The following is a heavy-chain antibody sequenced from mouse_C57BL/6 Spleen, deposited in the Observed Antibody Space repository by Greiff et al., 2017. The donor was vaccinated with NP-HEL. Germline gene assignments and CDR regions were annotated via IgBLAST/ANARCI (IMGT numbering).Heavy chain of an antibody. V-gene: IGHV5-9-1*02. CDR3: TRVDGNYYYYAMDY. J-gene: IGHJ4*01. CDR2: ISSGGDYI. Sequence: EVQRVESGEGLVKPGGSLKLSCAASGFTFSSYAMSWVRQTPEKRLEWVAYISSGGDYIYYADTVKGRFTISRDNARNTLYLQMSSLKSEDTAMYYCTRVDGNYYYYAMDYWGQGTSVTVSS. CDR1: GFTFSSYA. D-gene: IGHD2-1*01.